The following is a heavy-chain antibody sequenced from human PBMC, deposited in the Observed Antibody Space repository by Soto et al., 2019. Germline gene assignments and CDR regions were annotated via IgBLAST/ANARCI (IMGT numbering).Heavy chain of an antibody. CDR3: AKGFTGRAAAPDY. CDR1: GFAFIVYA. J-gene: IGHJ4*02. CDR2: ISASGSST. V-gene: IGHV3-23*01. D-gene: IGHD1-1*01. Sequence: GGSLRVSCPASGFAFIVYAVTWVRQGPGKGLECVSAISASGSSTFYADSVKGRFAISRDNSKNTLFLQMNSLRAEDTAVYYCAKGFTGRAAAPDYWGQGTLVTVSS.